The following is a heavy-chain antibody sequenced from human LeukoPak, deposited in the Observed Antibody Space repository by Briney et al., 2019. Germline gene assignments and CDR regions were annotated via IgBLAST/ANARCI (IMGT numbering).Heavy chain of an antibody. Sequence: GASVKVSCKASGYTFTGYYMHWVRQAPGQGLEWMGWINPNSGGTNYAQKFQGRVTMTRDTSISTAYMELSRLRSDDTAVYYCARDGVGGGVVIIPKDYWGQGTLVTVSS. CDR1: GYTFTGYY. D-gene: IGHD3-3*01. CDR2: INPNSGGT. J-gene: IGHJ4*02. CDR3: ARDGVGGGVVIIPKDY. V-gene: IGHV1-2*02.